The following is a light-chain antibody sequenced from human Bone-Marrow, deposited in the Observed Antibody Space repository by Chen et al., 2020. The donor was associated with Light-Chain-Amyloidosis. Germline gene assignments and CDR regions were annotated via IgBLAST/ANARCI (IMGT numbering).Light chain of an antibody. CDR2: EVN. Sequence: QSALTQPASVSGSPGQSITISCTGSSSDVGNYNLVSWYQQHPGKAPKLMIFEVNKRPSGVSNRFSGSKSGNTASLTISGLLAEYEADYHCGSYAGSNTVVFGGGTKLTVL. CDR3: GSYAGSNTVV. V-gene: IGLV2-23*02. J-gene: IGLJ2*01. CDR1: SSDVGNYNL.